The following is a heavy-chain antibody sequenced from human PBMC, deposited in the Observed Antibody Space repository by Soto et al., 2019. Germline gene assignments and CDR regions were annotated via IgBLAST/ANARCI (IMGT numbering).Heavy chain of an antibody. J-gene: IGHJ3*02. CDR1: GASLGGFH. Sequence: ETLSLTCAIYGASLGGFHWTWLRQAPGKGLEWIGELIHGGSTNYNPSLKVRVSFSLDTSKNQFSLHLMSVTAADTAVYYCARSPLGYDYVRQTWREVGDSFDIWGRGTLVTVSS. D-gene: IGHD3-16*01. CDR2: LIHGGST. CDR3: ARSPLGYDYVRQTWREVGDSFDI. V-gene: IGHV4-34*12.